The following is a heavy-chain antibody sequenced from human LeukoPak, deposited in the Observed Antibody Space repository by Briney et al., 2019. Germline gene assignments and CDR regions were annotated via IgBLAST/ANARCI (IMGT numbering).Heavy chain of an antibody. CDR3: ARTLQQLLYYFDY. V-gene: IGHV3-21*01. CDR1: GFTFSSYS. Sequence: PGGSLRLSCAASGFTFSSYSMNWVRQAPGKGLKWVSSISSSSSYIYYADSVKGRFTISRDNAKNSLYLQMNSLRAEDTAVYYCARTLQQLLYYFDYWGQGTLVTVSS. D-gene: IGHD6-13*01. J-gene: IGHJ4*02. CDR2: ISSSSSYI.